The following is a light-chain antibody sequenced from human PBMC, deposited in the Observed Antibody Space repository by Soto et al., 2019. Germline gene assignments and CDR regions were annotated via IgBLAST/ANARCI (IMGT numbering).Light chain of an antibody. CDR2: GAS. J-gene: IGKJ3*01. CDR3: QQLFMYPPT. Sequence: IQLTQSPSSLSASVGDRVTITCRASQGIINYLAWYHQKPGKAPKLLIYGASTLQSGVPSRFGGSGSGTDFTLTVSSLQPEDFATYYCQQLFMYPPTFDPVTKVDIK. V-gene: IGKV1-9*01. CDR1: QGIINY.